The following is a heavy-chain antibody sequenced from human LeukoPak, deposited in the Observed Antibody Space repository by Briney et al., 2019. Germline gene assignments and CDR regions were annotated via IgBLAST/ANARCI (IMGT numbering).Heavy chain of an antibody. V-gene: IGHV4-34*01. D-gene: IGHD3-10*01. CDR3: ARVTMVRGVITNYGMDV. CDR2: INHSGST. Sequence: SETLSLTCAVYGGSFSGYYWSWLRQPPGKGLEWIGEINHSGSTNYNPSLKSRVTISVDTSKNQFSLKLSSVTAADTAVYYCARVTMVRGVITNYGMDVWGKGTTVTVSS. J-gene: IGHJ6*04. CDR1: GGSFSGYY.